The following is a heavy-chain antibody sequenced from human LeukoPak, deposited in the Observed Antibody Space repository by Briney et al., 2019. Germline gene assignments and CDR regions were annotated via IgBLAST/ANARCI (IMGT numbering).Heavy chain of an antibody. Sequence: GGSLRLSCAVSGVTFSTYAMSWVRQAPGKGLEWVSSINRGVATYYADSVKGRFTISRDNSKNTLYLQMNSLTADDTAVYYCARAPRYCSGGSCYDYWGQGTLVTVSS. CDR1: GVTFSTYA. D-gene: IGHD2-15*01. V-gene: IGHV3-23*01. CDR3: ARAPRYCSGGSCYDY. CDR2: INRGVAT. J-gene: IGHJ4*02.